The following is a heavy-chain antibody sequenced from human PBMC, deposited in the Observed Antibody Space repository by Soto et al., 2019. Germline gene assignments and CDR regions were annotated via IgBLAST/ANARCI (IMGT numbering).Heavy chain of an antibody. CDR1: GGSISSGGYY. Sequence: QVQLQESGPGLVKPSQTLSLTCTVSGGSISSGGYYWSWIRQHPGKGLEWIGYIYYSGNTYYNPSLKCRVTISVDTSKIQFSLKLSSVTAADTAVYYCAREAAAGYYYYYGMDVWGQGTTVTVSS. V-gene: IGHV4-31*03. CDR2: IYYSGNT. D-gene: IGHD6-13*01. CDR3: AREAAAGYYYYYGMDV. J-gene: IGHJ6*02.